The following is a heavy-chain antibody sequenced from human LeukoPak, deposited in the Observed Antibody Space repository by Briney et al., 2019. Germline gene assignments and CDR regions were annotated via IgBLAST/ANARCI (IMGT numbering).Heavy chain of an antibody. V-gene: IGHV3-48*03. D-gene: IGHD1-26*01. Sequence: GGSLRLSCAASGFTFSSYEMNWVRQAPGKELKWVSYISSGGSTVHYADSVKGRFTISRDNAKNSLYLQMNSLRAEDTAVYYCARVIIVGATGIWGQGTMVTVSS. CDR3: ARVIIVGATGI. CDR2: ISSGGSTV. J-gene: IGHJ3*02. CDR1: GFTFSSYE.